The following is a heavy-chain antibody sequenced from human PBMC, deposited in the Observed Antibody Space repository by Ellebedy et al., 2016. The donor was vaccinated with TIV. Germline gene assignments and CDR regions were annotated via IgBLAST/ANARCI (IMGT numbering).Heavy chain of an antibody. Sequence: GGSLRLXCAASGFTFRSYNMNWVRQAPGKGLEWVPGISWNSGSIGYADSVKGRFTISRDNAKNSLYLQMNSLRAEDTAVYYCARDLGPDYWGQGTLVTVSS. CDR3: ARDLGPDY. CDR2: ISWNSGSI. V-gene: IGHV3-21*04. CDR1: GFTFRSYN. J-gene: IGHJ4*02.